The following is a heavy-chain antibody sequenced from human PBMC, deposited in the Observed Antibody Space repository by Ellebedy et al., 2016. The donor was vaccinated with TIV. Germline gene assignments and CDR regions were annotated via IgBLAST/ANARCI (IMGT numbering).Heavy chain of an antibody. CDR1: GFTFSNYW. J-gene: IGHJ4*01. CDR2: IKQDGSET. D-gene: IGHD6-19*01. CDR3: ARDQWLGRAYYFDY. Sequence: GESLKISCAASGFTFSNYWMSWVRQAPGKGLGWVANIKQDGSETYYVDSVKGRFSISRDNAKKSLYLQMNSLRDEDTALYYCARDQWLGRAYYFDYWGQGTLVTVSS. V-gene: IGHV3-7*01.